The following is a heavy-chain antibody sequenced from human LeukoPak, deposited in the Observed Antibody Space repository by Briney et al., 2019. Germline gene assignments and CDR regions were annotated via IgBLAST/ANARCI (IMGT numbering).Heavy chain of an antibody. Sequence: GGSLRLSCAASGFTFSSYWMSWVRQPPGKGLEWVANIKHDGSEKYYVDSVKGRFTISRDNAKNSLYLQMNSLRAEDTAVYYCARVGTAEATLEDYWGQGTLVTVSS. CDR3: ARVGTAEATLEDY. CDR1: GFTFSSYW. D-gene: IGHD6-13*01. CDR2: IKHDGSEK. V-gene: IGHV3-7*01. J-gene: IGHJ4*02.